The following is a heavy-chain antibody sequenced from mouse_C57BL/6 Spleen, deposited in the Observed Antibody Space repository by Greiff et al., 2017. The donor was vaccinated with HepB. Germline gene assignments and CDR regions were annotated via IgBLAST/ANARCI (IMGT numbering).Heavy chain of an antibody. J-gene: IGHJ2*01. Sequence: VMLVESGAELVRPGTSVKVSCKASGYAFTNYLIEWVKQRPGQGLEWIGVINPGSGGTNYNEKFKGKATLTADKSSSTAYMQLSSLTSEDSAVYFCARMDLKNYWGQGTTLTVSS. CDR1: GYAFTNYL. CDR2: INPGSGGT. V-gene: IGHV1-54*01. CDR3: ARMDLKNY.